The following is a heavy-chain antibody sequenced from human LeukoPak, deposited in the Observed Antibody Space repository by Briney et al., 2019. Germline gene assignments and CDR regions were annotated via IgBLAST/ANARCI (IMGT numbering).Heavy chain of an antibody. CDR2: ISYDGSNK. Sequence: PGRSLRLSCAASGFTFSSYAMHWVRQAPGKGLEWVAVISYDGSNKYYADSVKGRFTISRDNSKNTLYLQMNSLRAEDTAVYYCASWEWLVKLDYWGQGTLVTVSS. D-gene: IGHD6-19*01. CDR3: ASWEWLVKLDY. J-gene: IGHJ4*02. V-gene: IGHV3-30-3*01. CDR1: GFTFSSYA.